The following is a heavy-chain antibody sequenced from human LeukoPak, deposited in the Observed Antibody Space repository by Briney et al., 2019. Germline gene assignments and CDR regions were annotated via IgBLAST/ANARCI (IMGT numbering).Heavy chain of an antibody. J-gene: IGHJ4*02. V-gene: IGHV1-2*04. CDR1: EYTFTGYY. CDR2: INPNSGGT. CDR3: ARVISSGFDY. Sequence: ASVKVSCKASEYTFTGYYMHWVRQAPGQGLEWMGWINPNSGGTNYAQKFQGWVTMTGDTSTSTVYMELSSLRSEDTAVYYCARVISSGFDYWGQGTLVTVSS. D-gene: IGHD6-6*01.